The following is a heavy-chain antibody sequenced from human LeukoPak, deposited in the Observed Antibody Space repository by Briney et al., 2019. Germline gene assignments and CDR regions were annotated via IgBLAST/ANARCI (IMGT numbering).Heavy chain of an antibody. CDR3: ARDFGYSWGHPLDS. V-gene: IGHV3-30*04. CDR1: EVTFSSYS. D-gene: IGHD5-18*01. CDR2: ISYDGSNK. J-gene: IGHJ4*02. Sequence: HAGGSLRLSCTSSEVTFSSYSMHWVRQAPGKGLEWVALISYDGSNKYYGDSVKGRFTISRDNSKKTLYLHMNSLRAEDTAVYYCARDFGYSWGHPLDSWGQGTLVTVSS.